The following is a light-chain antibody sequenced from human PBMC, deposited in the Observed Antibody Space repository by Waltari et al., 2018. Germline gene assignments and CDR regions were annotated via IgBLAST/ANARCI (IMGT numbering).Light chain of an antibody. CDR1: QSVLYTSNNKNN. CDR2: WAS. J-gene: IGKJ5*01. CDR3: QQFHSTPIT. Sequence: DIVMTRSPDSLAVSLGERATINCKSSQSVLYTSNNKNNLAWFQQKPGQPPKLLIYWASTRESGVPDRFSGSGSGTDFSLTISSLQAEDVAVYFCQQFHSTPITFGQGTRLEI. V-gene: IGKV4-1*01.